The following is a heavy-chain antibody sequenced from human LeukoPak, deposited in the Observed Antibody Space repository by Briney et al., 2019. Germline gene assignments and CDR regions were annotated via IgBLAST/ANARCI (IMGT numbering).Heavy chain of an antibody. Sequence: GGSLRLSCAASGFTFSSYDMHWVRQATGKGLEWVSAIGTAGDTYYPGSVKGRFTIPRENAKNSLYLQMNSLRAGDTAVYYCARGGYYDYVWGSYRYESEFAFDIWGQGTMVTVSS. CDR1: GFTFSSYD. CDR2: IGTAGDT. J-gene: IGHJ3*02. V-gene: IGHV3-13*01. D-gene: IGHD3-16*02. CDR3: ARGGYYDYVWGSYRYESEFAFDI.